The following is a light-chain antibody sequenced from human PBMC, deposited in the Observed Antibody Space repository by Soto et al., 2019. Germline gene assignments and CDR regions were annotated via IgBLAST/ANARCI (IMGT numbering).Light chain of an antibody. V-gene: IGKV3-20*01. CDR1: QSVTSNF. CDR2: GAS. CDR3: QQYGSSPYT. Sequence: EIVLTQSPGTLSLSPGGRATLSCRAGQSVTSNFLAWYQQKPGQAPRLLIYGASSRATGIPDRFSGSGSGTDFTLTISRLEPEDFAVYYCQQYGSSPYTFGQGTKLQIK. J-gene: IGKJ2*01.